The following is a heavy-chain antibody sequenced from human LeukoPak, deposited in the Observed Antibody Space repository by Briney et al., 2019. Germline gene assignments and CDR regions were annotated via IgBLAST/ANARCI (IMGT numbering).Heavy chain of an antibody. J-gene: IGHJ4*02. V-gene: IGHV3-11*06. D-gene: IGHD3-16*01. CDR3: ARGGGLRGFDH. CDR2: ISMSSTYT. CDR1: GFTFSDYY. Sequence: GGSLRLSCAVSGFTFSDYYMSWIRQAPGKGLEWISYISMSSTYTEYADSVKGRFTISRDDAKNSLYLQMNSLRAEDTAVYYCARGGGLRGFDHWGQGTLVTVSS.